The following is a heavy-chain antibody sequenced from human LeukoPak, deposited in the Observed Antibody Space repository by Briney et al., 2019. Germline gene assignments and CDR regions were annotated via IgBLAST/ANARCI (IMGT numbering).Heavy chain of an antibody. CDR2: IDWDDDK. CDR1: GFSLSTSGMC. CDR3: ARIRDDYGDYYFDY. V-gene: IGHV2-70*01. J-gene: IGHJ4*02. Sequence: SGPTLVNPTQTPTLTCTFSGFSLSTSGMCVSWIRQPPRKALEWLALIDWDDDKYYSTSLKTRLTISKDTSKNQVVLTMTNMDPVDTATYYCARIRDDYGDYYFDYGGQGTLVTVSS. D-gene: IGHD4-17*01.